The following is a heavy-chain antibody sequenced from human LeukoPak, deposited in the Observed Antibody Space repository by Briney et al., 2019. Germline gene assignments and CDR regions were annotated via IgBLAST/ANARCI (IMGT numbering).Heavy chain of an antibody. CDR3: ARQYSGSYYLGAFDI. D-gene: IGHD1-26*01. Sequence: GESLQISCKGSGYSFTSYWIGWVRQMPGKGLEWMGIIYPGDSDTRYSPSFQGQVTISADKSISTAYLQWSSLKASDTAMYYCARQYSGSYYLGAFDIWGQGTMVTVSS. CDR2: IYPGDSDT. V-gene: IGHV5-51*01. CDR1: GYSFTSYW. J-gene: IGHJ3*02.